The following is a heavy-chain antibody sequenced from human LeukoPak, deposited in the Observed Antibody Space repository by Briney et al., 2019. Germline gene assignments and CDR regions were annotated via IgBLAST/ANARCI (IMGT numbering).Heavy chain of an antibody. CDR2: ISTSGGST. J-gene: IGHJ4*02. V-gene: IGHV3-23*01. D-gene: IGHD3-10*01. Sequence: GGALRLSCAASGFTVTSYAMNWVRQAPGKGLEWVATISTSGGSTYYADFVKGRFTISRDNSKNTLYLQMNSLRAEDTAVYYCAKNGHGSGSYYPRTKYYFDYWGQGTLVTVSS. CDR1: GFTVTSYA. CDR3: AKNGHGSGSYYPRTKYYFDY.